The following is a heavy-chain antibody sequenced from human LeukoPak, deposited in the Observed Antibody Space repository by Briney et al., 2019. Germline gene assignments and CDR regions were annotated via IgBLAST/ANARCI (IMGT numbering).Heavy chain of an antibody. V-gene: IGHV3-21*01. CDR3: ARGHYDSSGYYIYYYYYMDV. D-gene: IGHD3-22*01. CDR2: ISTSSSYI. Sequence: RTGGSLRLSCAASGFTFSSYNMNWVRQAPGKGLEWVSSISTSSSYIYYADSVKGRFTISRDNARNSLFLQMNSLRAEDTAVYYCARGHYDSSGYYIYYYYYMDVWGKGTTVTVSS. J-gene: IGHJ6*03. CDR1: GFTFSSYN.